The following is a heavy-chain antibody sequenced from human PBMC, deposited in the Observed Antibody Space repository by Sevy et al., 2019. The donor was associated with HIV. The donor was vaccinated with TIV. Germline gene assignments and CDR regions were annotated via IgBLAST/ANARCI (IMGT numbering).Heavy chain of an antibody. J-gene: IGHJ4*02. CDR3: ARGQSSSSLRFDY. Sequence: GESLKISCVASGFSFRDYALHWVRQGPGKGLEWVAVVSFDGGNKYYPDSVKGRFTVSRDNSKNTLFLQMDSLRGEDTAVYYCARGQSSSSLRFDYWGQGTLVTVSS. D-gene: IGHD2-2*01. V-gene: IGHV3-30*04. CDR1: GFSFRDYA. CDR2: VSFDGGNK.